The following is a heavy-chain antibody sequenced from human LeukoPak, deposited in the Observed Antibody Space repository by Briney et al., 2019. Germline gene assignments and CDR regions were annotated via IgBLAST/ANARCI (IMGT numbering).Heavy chain of an antibody. J-gene: IGHJ4*02. D-gene: IGHD6-13*01. Sequence: GGSLRLSCAASGFTVSSNYMSWVRQAPGKGLEWVSVIYSGGSTYYADSVKGRFTISRDNSKNTLYLQMNSLRAEDTAVYYCAREAAEQPLSNGGRGPLVPVSS. CDR2: IYSGGST. CDR1: GFTVSSNY. V-gene: IGHV3-66*01. CDR3: AREAAEQPLSN.